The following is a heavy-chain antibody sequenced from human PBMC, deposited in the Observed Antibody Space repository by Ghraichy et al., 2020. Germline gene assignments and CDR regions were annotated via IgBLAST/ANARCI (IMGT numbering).Heavy chain of an antibody. D-gene: IGHD3-9*01. Sequence: GESLNISCAASGFTFRRNWMSWVRQAPGKGLEWVAMIKKDGSEERYVGSVRGRFTISSDNAKNSLFLQMNSLRAEDTAVYYCARLDSTLVTGGKWGQGTLVTVSS. CDR2: IKKDGSEE. V-gene: IGHV3-7*01. CDR1: GFTFRRNW. J-gene: IGHJ4*02. CDR3: ARLDSTLVTGGK.